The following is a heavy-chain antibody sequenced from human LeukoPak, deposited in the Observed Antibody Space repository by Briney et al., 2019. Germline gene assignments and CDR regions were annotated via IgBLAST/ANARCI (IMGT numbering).Heavy chain of an antibody. Sequence: PSEALSLTCTVSGGSISSGSYYWGWIRQPPGKGLEWIGSIYYSGSTNYNPSLKSRVTISVDTSKNQFSLRLSSVTAADTAVYYCARGLTTDVDYWGQGTLVTVSS. J-gene: IGHJ4*02. V-gene: IGHV4-39*01. CDR2: IYYSGST. D-gene: IGHD1-14*01. CDR1: GGSISSGSYY. CDR3: ARGLTTDVDY.